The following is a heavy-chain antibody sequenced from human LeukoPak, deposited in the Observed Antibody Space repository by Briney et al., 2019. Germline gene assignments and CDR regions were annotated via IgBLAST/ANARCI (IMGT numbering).Heavy chain of an antibody. Sequence: GGSLRLSCAASGSTFSDYYMSWIRQAPGKGLEWVSYISSSSSYTNYADSVKGRFTISRDNAKNSLYLQMNSLRAEDTAVYYCAREESITELRPPFVWGQGTLVTVSS. CDR2: ISSSSSYT. CDR3: AREESITELRPPFV. J-gene: IGHJ4*02. D-gene: IGHD3-10*01. V-gene: IGHV3-11*06. CDR1: GSTFSDYY.